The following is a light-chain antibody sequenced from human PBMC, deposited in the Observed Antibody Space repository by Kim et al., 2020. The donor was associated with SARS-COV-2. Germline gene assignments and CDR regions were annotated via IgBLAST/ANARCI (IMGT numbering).Light chain of an antibody. CDR1: KLGDKY. Sequence: SSELTQPPSVSVSPGQTASITCSGDKLGDKYACWYQQKPGQSPVLVIYQDSKRPSAIPERFSGSNSGNTATLTISGTQAMDEADYYCQAWDSSTVV. V-gene: IGLV3-1*01. CDR2: QDS. J-gene: IGLJ2*01. CDR3: QAWDSSTVV.